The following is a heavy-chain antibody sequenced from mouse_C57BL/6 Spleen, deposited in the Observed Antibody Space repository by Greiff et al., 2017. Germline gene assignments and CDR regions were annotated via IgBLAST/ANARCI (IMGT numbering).Heavy chain of an antibody. J-gene: IGHJ4*01. CDR1: GYTFTSYW. CDR3: ARLGGYDYGVFVGY. CDR2: IDPTDGCT. Sequence: QVQLQQPGAELVKPGASVKLSCKASGYTFTSYWMQWVKQRPGRGLEWIGKIDPTDGCTKYNQKFKGKATLTVDTPSSTAYMQLSSLTSEDSAVYDCARLGGYDYGVFVGYWGQGTSLTVSS. V-gene: IGHV1-50*01. D-gene: IGHD2-14*01.